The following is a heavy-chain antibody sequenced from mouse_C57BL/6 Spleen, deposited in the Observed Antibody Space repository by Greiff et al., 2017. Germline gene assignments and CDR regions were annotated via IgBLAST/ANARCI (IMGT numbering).Heavy chain of an antibody. CDR1: GYTFTSYW. CDR3: ARGGGSSYAMDY. Sequence: QVQLQQPGAELVRPGSSVKLSCKASGYTFTSYWMHWVKQRPIQGLEWIGNIDPSDSETHYNQKFKDKATLTVAKSSSTAYMQLSSLTSEDSAVYYCARGGGSSYAMDYWGQGTSVTVSS. CDR2: IDPSDSET. J-gene: IGHJ4*01. D-gene: IGHD1-1*01. V-gene: IGHV1-52*01.